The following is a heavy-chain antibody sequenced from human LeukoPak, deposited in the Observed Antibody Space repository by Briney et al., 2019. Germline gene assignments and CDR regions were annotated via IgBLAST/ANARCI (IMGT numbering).Heavy chain of an antibody. D-gene: IGHD1-1*01. CDR2: IGRSGGST. CDR3: AKDLLSNQLWSY. J-gene: IGHJ4*02. V-gene: IGHV3-23*01. CDR1: GFTFSTYA. Sequence: GGSLRLSCAASGFTFSTYAMSWVRQAPGKALEWVSTIGRSGGSTYYADSVKGRFTVSRDNSKNTLYLQMNSLRAEDTAVYYSAKDLLSNQLWSYWGQGTLVTVSS.